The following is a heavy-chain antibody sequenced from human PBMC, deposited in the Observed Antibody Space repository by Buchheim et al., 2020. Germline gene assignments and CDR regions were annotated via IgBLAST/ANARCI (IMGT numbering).Heavy chain of an antibody. V-gene: IGHV3-7*01. CDR3: ARGTWAWDF. CDR2: MKPDETEK. J-gene: IGHJ4*02. D-gene: IGHD7-27*01. CDR1: GFTFNIYW. Sequence: EVQLVESGGGLVQPGGSLRLPCAASGFTFNIYWMSWVRQAPGKGLEWVANMKPDETEKYYVDSAKGRFTISRDNAKNSLYLHMNSLRAEDTAVYYCARGTWAWDFWGQGTL.